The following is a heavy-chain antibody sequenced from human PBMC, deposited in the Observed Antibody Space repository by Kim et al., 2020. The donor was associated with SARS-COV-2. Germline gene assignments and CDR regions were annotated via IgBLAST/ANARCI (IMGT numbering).Heavy chain of an antibody. Sequence: YAQKLQGRVTMTTDTSTSTAYMELRSLRSDDTAVYYCARGYYDNSGTFDYWGQGTLVTVSS. D-gene: IGHD3-9*01. J-gene: IGHJ4*02. V-gene: IGHV1-18*01. CDR3: ARGYYDNSGTFDY.